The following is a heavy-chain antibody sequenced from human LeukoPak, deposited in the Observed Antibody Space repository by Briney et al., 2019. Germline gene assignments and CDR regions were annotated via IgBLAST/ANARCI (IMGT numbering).Heavy chain of an antibody. V-gene: IGHV3-11*01. J-gene: IGHJ4*02. Sequence: GGSLRLSCAASGFTFSDYYMSWIRQAPGKGLEWVSYISSSGSTIYYADSVKGRFTISRDNAKNSLYLQMNSLRAEDTAVYYCARASYYDSSGYYLDYWGQGTLVTVSS. CDR1: GFTFSDYY. CDR3: ARASYYDSSGYYLDY. CDR2: ISSSGSTI. D-gene: IGHD3-22*01.